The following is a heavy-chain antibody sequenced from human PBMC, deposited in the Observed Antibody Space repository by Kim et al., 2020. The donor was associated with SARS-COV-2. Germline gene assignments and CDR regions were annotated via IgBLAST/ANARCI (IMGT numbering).Heavy chain of an antibody. CDR1: GFTFGDYA. J-gene: IGHJ3*02. D-gene: IGHD2-15*01. Sequence: GGSLRLSCAASGFTFGDYAMHWVRQAPGKGLEWVSGISWNSGSIGYADSVKGRFTISRDNAKNSLYLQMNSLRAEDTALYYCAKDMRSGSAEDAFDIWGQGTMVTVSS. CDR2: ISWNSGSI. V-gene: IGHV3-9*01. CDR3: AKDMRSGSAEDAFDI.